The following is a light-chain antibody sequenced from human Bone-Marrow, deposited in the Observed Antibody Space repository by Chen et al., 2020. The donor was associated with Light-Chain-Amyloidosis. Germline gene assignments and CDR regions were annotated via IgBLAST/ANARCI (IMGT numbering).Light chain of an antibody. J-gene: IGLJ3*02. CDR1: NIGSTS. V-gene: IGLV3-21*02. Sequence: SYVLTQPSSVSVAPGQTATIACGGNNIGSTSVHWYQQTPGQAPLLVVYDDSDRPSGLPERLSGTTSGNTATRAISRVEAGEEADYYWQVWDRSSDRPVFGGGTKLTVL. CDR3: QVWDRSSDRPV. CDR2: DDS.